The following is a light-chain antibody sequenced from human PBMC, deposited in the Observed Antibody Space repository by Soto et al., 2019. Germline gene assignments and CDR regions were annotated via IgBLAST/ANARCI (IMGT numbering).Light chain of an antibody. V-gene: IGKV3-20*01. J-gene: IGKJ1*01. CDR2: GAS. CDR1: QSVSSSY. CDR3: QQYGSSLL. Sequence: EIVLTQSPGTLSLSPGERATLSCRASQSVSSSYLAWYQQKPGQAPRLLIYGASSRATGIPDRFSGSGSGNDFTLTISRLEPEDFAVYYCQQYGSSLLFGQGTKVEIK.